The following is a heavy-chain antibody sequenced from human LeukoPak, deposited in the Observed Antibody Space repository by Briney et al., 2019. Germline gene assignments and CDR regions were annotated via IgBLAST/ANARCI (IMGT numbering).Heavy chain of an antibody. J-gene: IGHJ4*02. CDR3: TVDHDSTGLFQDRDY. CDR1: AFTFSRYA. CDR2: IRTSRNT. D-gene: IGHD6-19*01. Sequence: PGGSLRLSCAASAFTFSRYAMNWVRPAAGKGLEWVSTIRTSRNTHYADYVKGRVNISRDKSKNTLYLQMNSLRDEDTAIYYSTVDHDSTGLFQDRDYWGKGTLVTIS. V-gene: IGHV3-23*05.